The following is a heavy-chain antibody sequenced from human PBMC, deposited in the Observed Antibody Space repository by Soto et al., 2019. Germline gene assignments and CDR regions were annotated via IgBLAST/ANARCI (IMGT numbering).Heavy chain of an antibody. J-gene: IGHJ6*02. CDR2: ISNSGGDT. Sequence: EVQLLESGGGLVQPGGSLRLSCAASRFTFSYYAMSWVRQAPGKGLEWVSGISNSGGDTYYADSVKGRFTISRDNSKNTLDLQIKSLRAEDTAVYFCAKALVAYYYYSGMDVWGQGTTVTVSS. D-gene: IGHD6-13*01. V-gene: IGHV3-23*01. CDR3: AKALVAYYYYSGMDV. CDR1: RFTFSYYA.